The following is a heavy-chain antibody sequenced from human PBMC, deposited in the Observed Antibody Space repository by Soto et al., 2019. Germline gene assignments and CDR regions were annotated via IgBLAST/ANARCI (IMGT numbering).Heavy chain of an antibody. J-gene: IGHJ6*02. CDR3: ATGSMITFGGVIVPYYYYGMDV. Sequence: VASVKVSCKVSGYTLTELSMHWVRQAPGKGLEWMGGFDPEDGETIYAQKFQGRVTMTEDTSTDTAYMELSSLRSEDTAVYYCATGSMITFGGVIVPYYYYGMDVWGQGTTVTVSS. CDR2: FDPEDGET. D-gene: IGHD3-16*02. CDR1: GYTLTELS. V-gene: IGHV1-24*01.